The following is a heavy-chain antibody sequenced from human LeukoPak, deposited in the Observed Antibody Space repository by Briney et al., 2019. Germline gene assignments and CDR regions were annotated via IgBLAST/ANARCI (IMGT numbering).Heavy chain of an antibody. D-gene: IGHD3-10*01. CDR3: ARSLLGWFGNRTPRFDP. CDR2: INHSGST. V-gene: IGHV4-34*01. Sequence: PGGSLRLSCAASGFTFSSYGMHWIRQPPGKGLEWIGEINHSGSTNYNPSLKSRVTISVDTSKNQFSLKLSSVTAADTAVYYCARSLLGWFGNRTPRFDPWGQGTLVTVSS. J-gene: IGHJ5*02. CDR1: GFTFSSYG.